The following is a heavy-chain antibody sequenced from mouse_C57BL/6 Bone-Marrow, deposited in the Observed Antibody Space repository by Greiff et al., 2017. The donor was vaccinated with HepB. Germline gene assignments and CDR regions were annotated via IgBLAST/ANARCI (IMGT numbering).Heavy chain of an antibody. CDR3: AGVFYGYDFGWAMDY. Sequence: VQLQQPGAELVKPGASVKLSCKASGYTFTSYWMHWVKQRPGQGLEWIGMIHPNSGSTNYNEKFKSKATLTVDTSSSTAYMQLSSLTSEDSAVYDCAGVFYGYDFGWAMDYWGQGTSVTVSS. D-gene: IGHD2-2*01. CDR2: IHPNSGST. V-gene: IGHV1-64*01. CDR1: GYTFTSYW. J-gene: IGHJ4*01.